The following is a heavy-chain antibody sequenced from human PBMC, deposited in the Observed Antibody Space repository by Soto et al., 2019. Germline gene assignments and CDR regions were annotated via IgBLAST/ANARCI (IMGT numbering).Heavy chain of an antibody. D-gene: IGHD2-21*02. J-gene: IGHJ6*02. V-gene: IGHV1-46*03. CDR3: ARSGGAYCGGDCYGGSYYYYYGMDV. Sequence: ASVKVSCKASGYTFTSDDINWVRQAPGQGLEWMGIINPSGGSTSYAQKFQGRVTMTRDTSTSTVYMELSSLRSVDTAVYYCARSGGAYCGGDCYGGSYYYYYGMDVWGQGTTVTVSS. CDR1: GYTFTSDD. CDR2: INPSGGST.